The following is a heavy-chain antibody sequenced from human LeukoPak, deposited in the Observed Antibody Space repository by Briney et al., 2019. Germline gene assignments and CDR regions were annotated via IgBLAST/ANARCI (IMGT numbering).Heavy chain of an antibody. D-gene: IGHD2-21*02. Sequence: ASVKVSCKASGYTFTSYALNWVRQAPGQGLEWMGWINPNSGGTNYAQKFQGRVTMTRDTSISTAYMELSRLRSDDTAVYYCARAEHIVVVTAPRDFDYWGQGTLVTVSS. CDR3: ARAEHIVVVTAPRDFDY. V-gene: IGHV1-2*02. CDR2: INPNSGGT. J-gene: IGHJ4*02. CDR1: GYTFTSYA.